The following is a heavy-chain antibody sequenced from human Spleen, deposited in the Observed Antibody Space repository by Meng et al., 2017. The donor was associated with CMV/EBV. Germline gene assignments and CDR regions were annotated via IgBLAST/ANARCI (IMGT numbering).Heavy chain of an antibody. CDR1: GFTVNKFA. D-gene: IGHD5-24*01. Sequence: GGSLRLSCAASGFTVNKFAMHWVRQAPGKGLEWVSDISNSDGNTYYADSVKGRFTISTDNSKNTLYLQMNSLRAEDTAIYYCAKVPTNWGQGTLVTVSS. CDR3: AKVPTN. J-gene: IGHJ4*02. V-gene: IGHV3-23*01. CDR2: ISNSDGNT.